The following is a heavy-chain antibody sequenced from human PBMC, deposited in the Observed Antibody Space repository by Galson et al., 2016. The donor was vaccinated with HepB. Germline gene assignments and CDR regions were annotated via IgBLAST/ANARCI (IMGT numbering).Heavy chain of an antibody. Sequence: SLRLSCAASGFTFSSYGMHWVRQAPGKGLEWVAVIWYDGSNKYYADSVKGRFTISRDNSTNTRYLQMNSLRVEDTAVYYCARDYSGQLWLLGGFDYWGQGTLVTVSS. J-gene: IGHJ4*02. CDR1: GFTFSSYG. D-gene: IGHD5-18*01. V-gene: IGHV3-33*01. CDR3: ARDYSGQLWLLGGFDY. CDR2: IWYDGSNK.